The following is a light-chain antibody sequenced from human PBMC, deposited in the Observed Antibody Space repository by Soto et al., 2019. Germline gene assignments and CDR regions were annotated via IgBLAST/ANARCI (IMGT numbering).Light chain of an antibody. J-gene: IGLJ2*01. CDR1: GSNIGAGYD. Sequence: QSVLTQTPSVSGAPGQRVTISCTGSGSNIGAGYDVHWYQQLPGTAPKLLISGNSNRPSGVPDRFSSSKSGTSASLAITGLQPDDEADYYCQSYDSSLRFVVFGGGTKVTVL. CDR2: GNS. CDR3: QSYDSSLRFVV. V-gene: IGLV1-40*01.